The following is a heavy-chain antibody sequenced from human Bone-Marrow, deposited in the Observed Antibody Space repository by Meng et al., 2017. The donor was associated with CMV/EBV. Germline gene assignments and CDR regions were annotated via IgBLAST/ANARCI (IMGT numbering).Heavy chain of an antibody. CDR2: IKHSGST. Sequence: SETLSLTCAVYGGSFSGYYWSWIRQPPGKGLEWIGEIKHSGSTNYNPSLKSRVTISVDTSKNQFSLKLSSVTAADTAVYYCAGGIIVVVPAAIRRAVAGFDYWGQGTPVTVSS. V-gene: IGHV4-34*01. CDR1: GGSFSGYY. D-gene: IGHD2-2*02. J-gene: IGHJ4*02. CDR3: AGGIIVVVPAAIRRAVAGFDY.